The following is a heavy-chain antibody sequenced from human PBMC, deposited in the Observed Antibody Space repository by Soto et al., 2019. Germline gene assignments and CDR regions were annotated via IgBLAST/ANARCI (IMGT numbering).Heavy chain of an antibody. J-gene: IGHJ4*02. CDR2: ISSSSSYI. CDR3: ARPSRVYAILAEYYFDY. CDR1: GFTFSSYS. D-gene: IGHD2-8*01. V-gene: IGHV3-21*01. Sequence: GGSLRLSCAASGFTFSSYSMNWVRQAPGKGLEWVSSISSSSSYIYYADSVKGRFTISRDNAKNSLYLQMNSLRAEDTAVYYCARPSRVYAILAEYYFDYWGQGTLVTVSS.